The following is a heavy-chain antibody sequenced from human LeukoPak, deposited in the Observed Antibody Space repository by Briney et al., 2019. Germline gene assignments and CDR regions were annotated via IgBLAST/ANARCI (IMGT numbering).Heavy chain of an antibody. J-gene: IGHJ4*02. V-gene: IGHV4-59*01. CDR2: IYYTGST. D-gene: IGHD3-22*01. CDR3: ARRGSYYDSIGYYYFDY. Sequence: SETLSLTCIVSGGSISDYHWSWIRQPPGKGLEWIGYIYYTGSTNYNPSLKSRVTISVDTSKNQFSLKLSSVTAADTAVYYCARRGSYYDSIGYYYFDYWGQGTLVTVSS. CDR1: GGSISDYH.